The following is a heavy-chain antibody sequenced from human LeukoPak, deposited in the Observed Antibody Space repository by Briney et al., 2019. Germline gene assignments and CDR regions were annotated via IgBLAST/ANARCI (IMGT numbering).Heavy chain of an antibody. V-gene: IGHV3-74*01. J-gene: IGHJ4*02. D-gene: IGHD6-13*01. CDR1: GITFSSYW. CDR2: VNSDGSST. CDR3: ARGSVTAAVVY. Sequence: PGGSLRLSCAASGITFSSYWMHWVRQAPGKGLVWVSRVNSDGSSTTYADSVKGRFTISRDNAKNTVYLQMNSLRAEDTAVYYCARGSVTAAVVYWGQGTLVTVSS.